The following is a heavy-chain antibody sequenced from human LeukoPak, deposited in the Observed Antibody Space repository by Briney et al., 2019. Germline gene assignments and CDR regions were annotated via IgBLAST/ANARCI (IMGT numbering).Heavy chain of an antibody. D-gene: IGHD6-19*01. Sequence: GGSPRLSCAASGFTFSSYGMHWVRQAPGKGLEWVAVIWHDGSNKYYADSVKGRFTISRDNSKNTLYLQMNSLRAEDTAVYYCAKSRRGAGYYYMDVWGKGTTVTVSS. J-gene: IGHJ6*03. CDR3: AKSRRGAGYYYMDV. CDR2: IWHDGSNK. V-gene: IGHV3-33*06. CDR1: GFTFSSYG.